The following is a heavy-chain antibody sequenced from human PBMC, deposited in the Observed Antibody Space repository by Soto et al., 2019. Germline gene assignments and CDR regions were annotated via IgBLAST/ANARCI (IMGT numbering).Heavy chain of an antibody. V-gene: IGHV5-51*01. D-gene: IGHD2-2*01. CDR1: GYSFTSYW. Sequence: GESLKISCKGSGYSFTSYWIGWVRQMPGKGLEWMGIIYPGDSDTRYSPSFQGQVTISADKSISTAYLQWSSLKASDTAMYYCARQTILYYCSTTSYDLLYYYYMDVWGKGTTVTVSS. CDR2: IYPGDSDT. J-gene: IGHJ6*03. CDR3: ARQTILYYCSTTSYDLLYYYYMDV.